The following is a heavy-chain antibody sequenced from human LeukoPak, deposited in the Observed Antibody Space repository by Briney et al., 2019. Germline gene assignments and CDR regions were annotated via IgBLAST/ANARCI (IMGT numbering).Heavy chain of an antibody. D-gene: IGHD3-16*02. V-gene: IGHV1-24*01. J-gene: IGHJ4*02. CDR1: GYTLTELS. Sequence: VSVKVSCKVSGYTLTELSMHWVRQAPGKGLEWMGGFDPEDGETIYAQKFQGRVTMTEDTSTDTAYMELSSLRSEDTAVYYCATSYRTVRSPVDYWGQGTLVTVSS. CDR2: FDPEDGET. CDR3: ATSYRTVRSPVDY.